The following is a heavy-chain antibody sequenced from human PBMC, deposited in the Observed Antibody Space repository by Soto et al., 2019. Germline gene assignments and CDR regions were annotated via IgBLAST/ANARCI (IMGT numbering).Heavy chain of an antibody. CDR2: ISAYNGNT. CDR3: ARDQVVRGVLTKNLYYYYYGMDV. CDR1: GYTFTSYG. J-gene: IGHJ6*02. Sequence: ASVKVSCKASGYTFTSYGISWVRQAPGQGLEWMGWISAYNGNTNYAQKLQGRVTMTTDTSTSTAYMELRSLRSDDTAVYYWARDQVVRGVLTKNLYYYYYGMDVWGQGTTVTVSS. V-gene: IGHV1-18*01. D-gene: IGHD3-10*01.